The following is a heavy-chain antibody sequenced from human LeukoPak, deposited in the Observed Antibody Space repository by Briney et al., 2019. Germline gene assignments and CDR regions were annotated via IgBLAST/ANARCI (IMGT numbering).Heavy chain of an antibody. D-gene: IGHD2-21*01. V-gene: IGHV1-18*01. CDR1: GYTFTTYG. Sequence: ASVKVSCKASGYTFTTYGMSWVRQAPGQGLEWMGWISAYTGNTNYAQNVQGRVTMTTDTSTSTAYLELRTLRSDDTAVYYCARDCGNCGGAPDYTFDICGQGPMVPVSS. J-gene: IGHJ3*02. CDR2: ISAYTGNT. CDR3: ARDCGNCGGAPDYTFDI.